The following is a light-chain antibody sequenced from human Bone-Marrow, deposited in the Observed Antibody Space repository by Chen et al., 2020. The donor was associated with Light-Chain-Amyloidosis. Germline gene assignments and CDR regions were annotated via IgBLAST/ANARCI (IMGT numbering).Light chain of an antibody. CDR2: RDT. J-gene: IGLJ2*01. Sequence: SYELTQPPSVSVSQGQTARITCSGDDLPTKYAYWYQQQPGQAPVLVIHRDTERPSGISERFSGSSSGTTATLTISGVQAEDAADYHCQSADSSGTYEVIFGGGTKLTVL. CDR1: DLPTKY. CDR3: QSADSSGTYEVI. V-gene: IGLV3-25*03.